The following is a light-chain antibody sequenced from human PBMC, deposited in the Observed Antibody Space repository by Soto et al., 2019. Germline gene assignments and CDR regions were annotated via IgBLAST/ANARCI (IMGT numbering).Light chain of an antibody. CDR3: SSYTNINTRACL. J-gene: IGLJ1*01. Sequence: QSALTQPASVSGSPGQSITISCTGTSGDIGSYNRVSWYQQHPGKAPKLIIYEVTDRPSGVSNRFSGSKSGNTASLTISGLQAEDEAEYYCSSYTNINTRACLFGTGTKLTV. CDR1: SGDIGSYNR. V-gene: IGLV2-14*01. CDR2: EVT.